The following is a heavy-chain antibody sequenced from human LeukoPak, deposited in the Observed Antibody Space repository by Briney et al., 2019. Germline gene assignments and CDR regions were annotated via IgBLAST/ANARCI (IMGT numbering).Heavy chain of an antibody. J-gene: IGHJ4*02. CDR1: GFTFTLFG. CDR3: ARDPQFTSSYFDY. V-gene: IGHV3-30*03. CDR2: VSYDGRNT. D-gene: IGHD3-3*01. Sequence: GMSLRLSCAASGFTFTLFGMHWVRQAPGQGLEWVAVVSYDGRNTYYSDSVKGRFTISRDISKNTLFLRMNSLISEDTAVYFCARDPQFTSSYFDYWGPGALVTVSS.